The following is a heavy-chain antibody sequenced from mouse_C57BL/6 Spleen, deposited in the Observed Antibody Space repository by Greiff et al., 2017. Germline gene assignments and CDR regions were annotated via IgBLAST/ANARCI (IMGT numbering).Heavy chain of an antibody. CDR1: GYTFTSYW. CDR3: ARGGVITTVVAPFDY. CDR2: IDPNSGGT. D-gene: IGHD1-1*01. V-gene: IGHV1-72*01. J-gene: IGHJ2*01. Sequence: QVQLQQPGAELVKPGASVKLSCKASGYTFTSYWMHWVKQRPGRGLEWIGRIDPNSGGTKYNEKFKSKATLTVDKPSSTAYMQLSSLTSEDSAVYYFARGGVITTVVAPFDYWGQGTTLTVSS.